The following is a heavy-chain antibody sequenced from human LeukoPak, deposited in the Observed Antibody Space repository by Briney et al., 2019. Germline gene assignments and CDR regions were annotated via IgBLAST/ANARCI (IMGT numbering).Heavy chain of an antibody. CDR3: AKELPAAMSLFDY. V-gene: IGHV3-30*02. CDR1: GFTFSSYG. J-gene: IGHJ4*02. Sequence: PGGTLRLSCAASGFTFSSYGMHWVRQAPGKGLEWVAFIRYDGSNKYYADSVKGRFTISRDNSKNTLYLQMNSLGAEDTAVYYCAKELPAAMSLFDYWGQGTLVTVSS. CDR2: IRYDGSNK. D-gene: IGHD2-2*01.